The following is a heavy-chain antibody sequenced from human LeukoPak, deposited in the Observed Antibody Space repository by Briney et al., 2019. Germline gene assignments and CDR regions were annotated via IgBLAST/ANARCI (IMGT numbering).Heavy chain of an antibody. CDR3: AKDGSSGWSYYFDY. CDR2: IRFDGSNK. D-gene: IGHD6-19*01. J-gene: IGHJ4*02. Sequence: GGSLRLSCAASGFTFSSYGMHWVRQAPGKGLEWVAFIRFDGSNKFYADSVKGRFTFSRDNSKDTLYLQMNSLRAEDAALYFCAKDGSSGWSYYFDYWGQGTLVTVSS. CDR1: GFTFSSYG. V-gene: IGHV3-30*02.